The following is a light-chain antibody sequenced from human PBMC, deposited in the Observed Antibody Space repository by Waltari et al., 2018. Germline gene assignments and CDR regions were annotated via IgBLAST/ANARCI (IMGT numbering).Light chain of an antibody. J-gene: IGKJ4*01. V-gene: IGKV3-11*01. CDR3: QQRSEWPLT. CDR1: QSVTTD. CDR2: GAS. Sequence: DIVLTPSPSPQSLSPGATAILSCRASQSVTTDLGWYQQKPGQAPRLLIYGASSRAAGIPDRFSGSGSGTDFSLTISSLEPEDFAVYYCQQRSEWPLTFGRGTKVEIK.